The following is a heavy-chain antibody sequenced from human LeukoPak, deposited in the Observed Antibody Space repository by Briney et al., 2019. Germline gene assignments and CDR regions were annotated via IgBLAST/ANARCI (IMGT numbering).Heavy chain of an antibody. CDR2: IYYSGST. J-gene: IGHJ4*02. CDR3: ARDLSLRRGIFDY. Sequence: PAETLSPTCTVSGGSISSSSYYWGWLRQPPGKGLEWIGSIYYSGSTYYNPSLKNRFTISLDMSKNQFSLKLRSVTAADTAVYYCARDLSLRRGIFDYWGQGTLVTVSS. D-gene: IGHD3-10*01. CDR1: GGSISSSSYY. V-gene: IGHV4-39*07.